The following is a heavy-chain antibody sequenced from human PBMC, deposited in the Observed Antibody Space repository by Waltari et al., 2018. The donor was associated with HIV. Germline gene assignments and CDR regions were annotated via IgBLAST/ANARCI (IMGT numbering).Heavy chain of an antibody. Sequence: QVQLVQSGAEVKKPGASVKVSCTASGYTFPSYDINWVRQATGQGLEWMGWMNTNSGDTGYAKKFQGRITMTSNTSISTVYMELSSLTSEETAVYYCVRAAIYSRGCFDYWGQGTLVTVSS. CDR2: MNTNSGDT. CDR1: GYTFPSYD. CDR3: VRAAIYSRGCFDY. V-gene: IGHV1-8*01. D-gene: IGHD6-19*01. J-gene: IGHJ4*02.